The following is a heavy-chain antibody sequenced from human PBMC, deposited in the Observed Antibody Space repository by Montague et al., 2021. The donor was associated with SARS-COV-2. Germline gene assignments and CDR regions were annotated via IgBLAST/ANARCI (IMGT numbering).Heavy chain of an antibody. CDR3: ARQRLLRVVRNPKDFDS. J-gene: IGHJ4*02. V-gene: IGHV4-39*01. Sequence: SETLSLTCSVSGDSISSSDYYWAWIRQPPGKGLEWVGSIYYRGNTYYNPSLKSRLTISVDTSKDEISLRLTSVTAADTALYYCARQRLLRVVRNPKDFDSWGQGTLVTVSS. D-gene: IGHD3-10*01. CDR1: GDSISSSDYY. CDR2: IYYRGNT.